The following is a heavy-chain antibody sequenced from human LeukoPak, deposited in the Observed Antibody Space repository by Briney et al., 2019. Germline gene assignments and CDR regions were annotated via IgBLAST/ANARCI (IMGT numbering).Heavy chain of an antibody. D-gene: IGHD1-1*01. CDR3: ARGGRGSPFDY. V-gene: IGHV3-72*01. Sequence: GGSLRLSCAASAFTFKNAWMNWVRQAPGKGLEWVGRSRNKANSYTTEYAASVKGRFTISRDDSKNSLYLQMNSLKTEDTALYYCARGGRGSPFDYWGQGTLVTVSS. J-gene: IGHJ4*02. CDR1: AFTFKNAW. CDR2: SRNKANSYTT.